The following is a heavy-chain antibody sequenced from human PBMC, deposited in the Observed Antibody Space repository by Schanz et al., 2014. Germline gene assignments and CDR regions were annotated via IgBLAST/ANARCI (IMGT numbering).Heavy chain of an antibody. CDR1: GFTFKNFG. V-gene: IGHV3-30*02. CDR3: AKDSVLVATGHDYFDY. J-gene: IGHJ4*02. Sequence: QVQLVESGGGVVQPGGSLRLSCEASGFTFKNFGMHWVRQTPGKGLEWMAFIWYDGSNKIYADSVKGRFTISRDNSNNTLLMQMSRLRVEETDIYSSAKDSVLVATGHDYFDYWGQGTLVTVSS. CDR2: IWYDGSNK. D-gene: IGHD2-21*01.